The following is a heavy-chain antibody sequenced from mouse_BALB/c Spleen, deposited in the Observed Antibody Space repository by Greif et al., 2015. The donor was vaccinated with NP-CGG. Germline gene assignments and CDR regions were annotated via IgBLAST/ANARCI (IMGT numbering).Heavy chain of an antibody. CDR1: GYTFTSYY. CDR3: TRSGYYVWFAY. V-gene: IGHV1S81*02. CDR2: INPSNGGT. Sequence: VQLQQSGAELVKPGASVKLSCKASGYTFTSYYMYWVKQRPGQGLEWIGEINPSNGGTNFNEKFKSKATLTVDKSSSTAYMQLSSLTSEDSAVYYCTRSGYYVWFAYWGQGTLVTVSA. J-gene: IGHJ3*01. D-gene: IGHD2-3*01.